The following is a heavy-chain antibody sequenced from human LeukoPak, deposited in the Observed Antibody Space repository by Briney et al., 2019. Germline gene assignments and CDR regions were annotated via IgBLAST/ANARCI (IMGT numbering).Heavy chain of an antibody. J-gene: IGHJ6*03. V-gene: IGHV4-59*01. CDR3: ARDRSSQYYYYMDV. Sequence: SETLSLTCTVSGGSISTYYWSWIRQPPGKGLEWIGYIYYSGSTNYNPSLKSRVTISVDTSKNQFSLKLSSVTAADTAVYYCARDRSSQYYYYMDVWGKGTTVTVSS. CDR2: IYYSGST. CDR1: GGSISTYY.